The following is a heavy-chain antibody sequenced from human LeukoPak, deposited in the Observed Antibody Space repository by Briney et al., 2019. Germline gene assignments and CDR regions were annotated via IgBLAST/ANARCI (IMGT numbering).Heavy chain of an antibody. Sequence: AGGSLRLSCAASGFTFNTYTMNWVRQAPGKGLEWVSSISSGSGYIYYADSVKGRFTISRDNSKNTLYLQMNSLRAEDTAVYYCAKDLSYGSGNPVGRMDVWGKGTTVTISS. CDR2: ISSGSGYI. CDR1: GFTFNTYT. D-gene: IGHD3-10*01. V-gene: IGHV3-21*01. J-gene: IGHJ6*04. CDR3: AKDLSYGSGNPVGRMDV.